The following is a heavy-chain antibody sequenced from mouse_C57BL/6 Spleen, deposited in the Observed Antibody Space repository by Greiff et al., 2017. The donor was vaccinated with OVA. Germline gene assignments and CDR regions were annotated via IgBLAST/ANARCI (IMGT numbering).Heavy chain of an antibody. CDR1: GYSITSGYY. Sequence: EVKVEESGPGLVKPSQSLSLTCSVTGYSITSGYYWTWIRQFPGNKLEWMGYISYDGSNNYNPSLKNRISITRDTSKNQFFLKLNSVTTEDTATYYCASYDYDGSYFDYWGQGTTLTVSS. J-gene: IGHJ2*01. V-gene: IGHV3-6*01. CDR3: ASYDYDGSYFDY. D-gene: IGHD2-4*01. CDR2: ISYDGSN.